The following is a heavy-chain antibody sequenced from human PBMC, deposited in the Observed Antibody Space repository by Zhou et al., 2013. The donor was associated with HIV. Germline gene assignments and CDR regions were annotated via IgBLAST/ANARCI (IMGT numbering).Heavy chain of an antibody. Sequence: QVLLVQSGAEVKKPGSSVKVSCKASGDSLTKYAFSWVRQAPGQGLEWMGGIIPNSGTTNYARKFQGRFTVTADTSTTTVHMELRSLRSEDTAVYYCARSGEAAEYYYYYMNVWAKGPTVTISS. D-gene: IGHD6-13*01. J-gene: IGHJ6*03. CDR3: ARSGEAAEYYYYYMNV. CDR1: GDSLTKYA. CDR2: IIPNSGTT. V-gene: IGHV1-69*14.